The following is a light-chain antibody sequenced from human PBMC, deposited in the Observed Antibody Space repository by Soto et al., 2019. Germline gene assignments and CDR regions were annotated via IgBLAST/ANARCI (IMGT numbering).Light chain of an antibody. CDR2: RNN. Sequence: SVLPQPPSSSGTPGQRVTISCSGSSSNIGSNYVYWYQQLPGTAPKLLIYRNNQRPSGVPDRFSGSKSGTSASLAISGLRSEDEADYYCAAWDDSLSGSYVFGTGTKVTV. V-gene: IGLV1-47*01. CDR1: SSNIGSNY. J-gene: IGLJ1*01. CDR3: AAWDDSLSGSYV.